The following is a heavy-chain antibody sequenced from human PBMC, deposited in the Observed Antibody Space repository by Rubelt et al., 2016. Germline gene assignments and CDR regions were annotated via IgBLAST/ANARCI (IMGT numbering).Heavy chain of an antibody. Sequence: QVQLQESGPGLVKPSETLSLTCTVSGYSISSGYYWGWIRQPAGKGLEWIGRIYTSGSTNYNPSLKSRVTMAVDTSKNQFSLKLSSVTAADTAVYYCARGDPDRGSRTVTLDYWGQGTLVTVSS. J-gene: IGHJ4*02. CDR2: IYTSGST. CDR3: ARGDPDRGSRTVTLDY. CDR1: GYSISSGYY. D-gene: IGHD4-17*01. V-gene: IGHV4-4*07.